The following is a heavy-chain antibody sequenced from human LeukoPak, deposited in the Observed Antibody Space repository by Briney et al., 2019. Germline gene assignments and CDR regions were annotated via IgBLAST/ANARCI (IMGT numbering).Heavy chain of an antibody. D-gene: IGHD6-6*01. CDR3: ARYMSSSKIFDY. Sequence: SQTLSLTCAISGDSVSSNSVAWNWIRQSPSRGLEWLGRTYYRSNWYNDYAVSVKSRITINPDTSKNQFSLQLNSVTPEDTAVYFCARYMSSSKIFDYWGRGTLVTVSS. CDR1: GDSVSSNSVA. V-gene: IGHV6-1*01. CDR2: TYYRSNWYN. J-gene: IGHJ4*02.